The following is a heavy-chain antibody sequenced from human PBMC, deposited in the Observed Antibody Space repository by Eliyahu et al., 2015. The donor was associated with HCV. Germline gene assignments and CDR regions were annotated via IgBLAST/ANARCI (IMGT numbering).Heavy chain of an antibody. CDR1: GYSFTSYF. J-gene: IGHJ6*02. CDR2: INPSAGSS. CDR3: ARREKLRYYYYGMDV. Sequence: QVQLVQSGAEVKKPGASVKISCRXSGYSFTSYFLHWVRQAPGXGLEWMGIINPSAGSSSYAQKFQGRVTMSRNTSTTTVYMELGSLTSEDTAVYYCARREKLRYYYYGMDVWGQGTTVTVSS. V-gene: IGHV1-46*01. D-gene: IGHD4-23*01.